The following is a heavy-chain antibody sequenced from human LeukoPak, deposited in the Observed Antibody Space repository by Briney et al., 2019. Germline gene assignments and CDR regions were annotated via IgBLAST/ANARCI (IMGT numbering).Heavy chain of an antibody. Sequence: SQTLSLTCTVSGGSISSGSYYWSWIRQPAGKGLEWIGEINHSGSTNYNPSLKSRVTISVDTSKNQFSLKLSSVTAADTAVYYCARDPVVAVAADSWFDPWGQGTLVTVSS. CDR1: GGSISSGSYY. D-gene: IGHD6-19*01. CDR3: ARDPVVAVAADSWFDP. J-gene: IGHJ5*02. V-gene: IGHV4-61*09. CDR2: INHSGST.